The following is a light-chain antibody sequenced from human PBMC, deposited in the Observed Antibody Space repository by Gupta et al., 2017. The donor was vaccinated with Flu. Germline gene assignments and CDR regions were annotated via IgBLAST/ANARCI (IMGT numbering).Light chain of an antibody. CDR3: QQYGRSPPFT. CDR1: QSVSSSY. J-gene: IGKJ3*01. V-gene: IGKV3-20*01. Sequence: EIVLTQSPGTLSLSPGERATLSCGASQSVSSSYLAWYQQKAGQAPRLLIYGASSRATGIPDRFSGSGSGTDFTLTISRLEPEDFAVYYCQQYGRSPPFTFGPGTKVDIK. CDR2: GAS.